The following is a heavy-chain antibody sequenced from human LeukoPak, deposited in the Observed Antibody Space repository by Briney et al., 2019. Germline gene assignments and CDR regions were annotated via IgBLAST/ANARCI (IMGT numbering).Heavy chain of an antibody. CDR3: ATGGVTGSYSRELVYYFDY. V-gene: IGHV1-24*01. D-gene: IGHD1-26*01. Sequence: ASVKVSCKVSGYTLTEFSIHWVRQAPGKGLEWMGGFDPEGGETIYAQKFQGRVTLTEDTSTDIAYMELSSLRSEDTAVYYCATGGVTGSYSRELVYYFDYWGQGTLVTVSS. CDR1: GYTLTEFS. CDR2: FDPEGGET. J-gene: IGHJ4*02.